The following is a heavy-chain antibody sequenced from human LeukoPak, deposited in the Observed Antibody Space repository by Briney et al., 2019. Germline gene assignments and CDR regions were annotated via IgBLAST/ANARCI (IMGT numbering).Heavy chain of an antibody. CDR2: IYYSGST. CDR1: GGSISSYY. J-gene: IGHJ6*02. CDR3: ARVLWFGEGGYYGMDV. Sequence: SETLSLTCTVSGGSISSYYWSWIRQPPGKGLEWIGYIYYSGSTNYNPSLKSRVTVPVDTSKNQFSLKLSSVTAADTAVYYCARVLWFGEGGYYGMDVWGQGTTVTVSS. D-gene: IGHD3-10*01. V-gene: IGHV4-59*01.